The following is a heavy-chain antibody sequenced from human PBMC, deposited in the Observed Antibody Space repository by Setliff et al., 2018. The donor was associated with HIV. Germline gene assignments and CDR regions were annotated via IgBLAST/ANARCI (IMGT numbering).Heavy chain of an antibody. D-gene: IGHD2-15*01. Sequence: PGESLKISCKTSGSGFSTYWVGWVRQMPGKGLEWLGILYFGDSDPKYNPSFEGRVTISDDKSIKTAFLQWRSLQTSDTAIYYCARGRGGYFGGGRYYNLPYFDYWGQGTLVTVSS. CDR3: ARGRGGYFGGGRYYNLPYFDY. V-gene: IGHV5-51*01. CDR1: GSGFSTYW. J-gene: IGHJ4*02. CDR2: LYFGDSDP.